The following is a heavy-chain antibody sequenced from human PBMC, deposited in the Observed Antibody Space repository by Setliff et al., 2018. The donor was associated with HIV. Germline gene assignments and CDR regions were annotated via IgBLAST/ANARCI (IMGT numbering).Heavy chain of an antibody. CDR2: ISGSGIGS. CDR3: AKDRRYYYGSGSYAAET. Sequence: HPVGSLRLSCAASGFTFSRYAMTWVRQAPGKGLEWVSAISGSGIGSYYPDSVKGRFTISRDNSKNTLFLQMNSLRAEDTAVYYCAKDRRYYYGSGSYAAETWGQGTLVTVSS. CDR1: GFTFSRYA. J-gene: IGHJ5*02. D-gene: IGHD3-10*01. V-gene: IGHV3-23*01.